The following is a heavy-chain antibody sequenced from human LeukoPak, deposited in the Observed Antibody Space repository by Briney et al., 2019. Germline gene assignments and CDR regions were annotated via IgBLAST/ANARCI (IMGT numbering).Heavy chain of an antibody. V-gene: IGHV3-48*03. CDR2: ISSSGSTI. D-gene: IGHD3-22*01. CDR3: AKARDYYDISGYSEFDI. Sequence: GGSLRLSCAASGFTFSSYEMNWVRQAPGKGLEWVSYISSSGSTIYYADSVKGRFTISRDNAKNSLYLQMNSLRAEDTALYYCAKARDYYDISGYSEFDIWGQGTMVTVSS. CDR1: GFTFSSYE. J-gene: IGHJ3*02.